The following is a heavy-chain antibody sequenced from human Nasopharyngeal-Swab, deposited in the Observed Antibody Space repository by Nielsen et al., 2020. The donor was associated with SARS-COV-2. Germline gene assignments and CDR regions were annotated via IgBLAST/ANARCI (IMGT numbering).Heavy chain of an antibody. CDR1: GYSFTSYW. J-gene: IGHJ3*02. Sequence: GESLKISCKGSGYSFTSYWISWVRQMHGKGLEWMGRIDPSDSYTNYSPSFQGHVTISADKSISTAYLQWSSLKASDTAMYYCASHCSSTSCYRANAFDIWGQGTMVTVSS. CDR3: ASHCSSTSCYRANAFDI. D-gene: IGHD2-2*02. V-gene: IGHV5-10-1*01. CDR2: IDPSDSYT.